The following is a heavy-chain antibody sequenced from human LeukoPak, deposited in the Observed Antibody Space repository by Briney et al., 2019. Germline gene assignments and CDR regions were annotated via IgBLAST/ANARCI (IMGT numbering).Heavy chain of an antibody. V-gene: IGHV3-30*04. CDR1: GFNFRSYA. CDR2: ISYDGTNK. Sequence: PGGSLRLSCVASGFNFRSYAMHWVRQAPGQGLEWLGVISYDGTNKYYADSVKGRFTISRDNSKNTVYLQMNGLGAEDTAVYYCAREILLGYCSGGSCQGNNLDYWGQGTLVTVSS. D-gene: IGHD2-15*01. CDR3: AREILLGYCSGGSCQGNNLDY. J-gene: IGHJ4*02.